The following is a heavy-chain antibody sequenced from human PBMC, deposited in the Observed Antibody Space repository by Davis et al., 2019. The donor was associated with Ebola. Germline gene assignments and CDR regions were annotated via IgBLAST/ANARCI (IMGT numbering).Heavy chain of an antibody. V-gene: IGHV3-30-3*01. CDR1: GFTFSSYA. CDR2: ISYDGSNK. J-gene: IGHJ4*02. D-gene: IGHD3-3*01. CDR3: ARDWSGI. Sequence: GGSLRLSCAASGFTFSSYAMHWVRQAPGKGLEWVAVISYDGSNKYYADSVKGRFTISRDNSKNTLYLQMNSLRAEDTAVYYCARDWSGIWGQGTLVTVSS.